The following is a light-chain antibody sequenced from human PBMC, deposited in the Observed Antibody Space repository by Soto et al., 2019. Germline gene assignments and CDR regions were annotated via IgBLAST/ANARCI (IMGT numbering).Light chain of an antibody. CDR2: GTS. V-gene: IGKV3-20*01. Sequence: ETVLTQSPGTLSLSPGERATLSCRASQTVNGNYLGWYQQKPGQALRLLIYGTSSRATGIPDRFSGSGSGTDFTLTISRLEPEDFAVYYCQQCGSLPGTFGQGTRVDIK. CDR3: QQCGSLPGT. CDR1: QTVNGNY. J-gene: IGKJ1*01.